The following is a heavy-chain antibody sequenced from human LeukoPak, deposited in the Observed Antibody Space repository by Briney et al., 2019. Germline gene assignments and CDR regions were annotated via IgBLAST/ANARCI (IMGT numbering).Heavy chain of an antibody. CDR1: GFTFSRYG. D-gene: IGHD3-16*01. V-gene: IGHV3-30*03. CDR3: ARGGGNCLDY. CDR2: ISYDGSNK. Sequence: GRSLRLSCAASGFTFSRYGMHWVRQAPGKGLEWVAVISYDGSNKYYVDSVKGRFTISRDNSKNTLYLQMNSLRAEDTAVYYCARGGGNCLDYWGQGTLVAVSS. J-gene: IGHJ4*02.